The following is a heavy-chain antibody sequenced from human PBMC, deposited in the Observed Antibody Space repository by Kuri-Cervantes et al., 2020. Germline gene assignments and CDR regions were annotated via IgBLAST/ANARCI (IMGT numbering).Heavy chain of an antibody. CDR3: ARDESYSDRRGGTMVRGVIISWYFDY. V-gene: IGHV3-48*01. Sequence: GESLKISCAASGFTFSSYSMNWVRQAPGKGLEWVSYISSSSSTIYLADSVKGRFTISRDNSKNTLYLQMNSLRAEDTAVYYCARDESYSDRRGGTMVRGVIISWYFDYWGQGTLVTVSS. CDR1: GFTFSSYS. D-gene: IGHD3-10*01. J-gene: IGHJ4*02. CDR2: ISSSSSTI.